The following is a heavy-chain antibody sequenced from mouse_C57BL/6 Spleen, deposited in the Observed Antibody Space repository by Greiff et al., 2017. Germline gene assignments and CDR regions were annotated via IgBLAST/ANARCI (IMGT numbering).Heavy chain of an antibody. V-gene: IGHV1-50*01. CDR2: LDPSDSYT. CDR3: ARSGHYYAVDY. CDR1: GYTFTSYW. Sequence: QVQLQQPGAELVKLGASVKLSCKASGYTFTSYWMQWVKQRPGQGLEWIGELDPSDSYTNYNQKFKGKATLTVDTSSSTAYMQHSSLTSESYEVYCCARSGHYYAVDYWSQGTSVTVSS. J-gene: IGHJ4*01.